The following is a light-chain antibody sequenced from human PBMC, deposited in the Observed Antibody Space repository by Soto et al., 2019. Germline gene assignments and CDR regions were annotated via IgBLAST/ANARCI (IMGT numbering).Light chain of an antibody. V-gene: IGKV1-5*01. CDR2: DAS. CDR3: QHYTSYPNT. Sequence: DIQMTQSPSTLSASVGDRVTITCRASQSISSWLAWYQQKPGKAPNLLIYDASSLESGVPSRFSGSGSGTEFTLPISSLQPDDFAPYYCQHYTSYPNTFGQGTRLEIK. J-gene: IGKJ5*01. CDR1: QSISSW.